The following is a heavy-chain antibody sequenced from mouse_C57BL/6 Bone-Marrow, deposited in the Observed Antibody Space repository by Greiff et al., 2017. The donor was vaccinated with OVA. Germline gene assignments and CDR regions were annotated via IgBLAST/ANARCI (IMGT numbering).Heavy chain of an antibody. Sequence: VQLQQSGPELVKPGASVKISCKASGYSFTGYYMNWVKQSPEKSLEWIGEINPSTGGTTYNQKFKAKATLTVDKSSSTAYMQLKSLTSEDSAVYYCARNDGGVGYWGQGTTLTVSS. CDR2: INPSTGGT. D-gene: IGHD2-3*01. J-gene: IGHJ2*01. CDR1: GYSFTGYY. V-gene: IGHV1-42*01. CDR3: ARNDGGVGY.